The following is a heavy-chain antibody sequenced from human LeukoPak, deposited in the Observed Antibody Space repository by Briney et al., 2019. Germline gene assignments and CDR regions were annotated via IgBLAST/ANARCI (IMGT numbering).Heavy chain of an antibody. CDR2: ISYDGSDK. Sequence: GGSLRLSCAASGFTFSNYGMHWVRQAPGKGLEWVAVISYDGSDKYYSDSVKGRFTISRDKSKNTVYLQMNSLRAEDTAVYYCARHRDNLYYYGMDVWGQGTTVTVSS. V-gene: IGHV3-30*03. D-gene: IGHD5-24*01. J-gene: IGHJ6*02. CDR1: GFTFSNYG. CDR3: ARHRDNLYYYGMDV.